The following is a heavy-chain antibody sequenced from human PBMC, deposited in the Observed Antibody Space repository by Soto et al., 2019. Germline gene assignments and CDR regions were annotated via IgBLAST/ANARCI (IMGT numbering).Heavy chain of an antibody. D-gene: IGHD4-17*01. CDR1: GFSFGNYA. J-gene: IGHJ4*02. CDR3: AKDWMPEHYGDTLFDY. V-gene: IGHV3-23*01. Sequence: DVQLLESGGGLVQPGGSLRLSCEASGFSFGNYALSWVRQAPGKGLEWVATLSTGRRAYYADSVKGGFTSAKHFSTNTLHLQAWSLRADDTAVYYCAKDWMPEHYGDTLFDYWGQGTRVTVSS. CDR2: LSTGRRA.